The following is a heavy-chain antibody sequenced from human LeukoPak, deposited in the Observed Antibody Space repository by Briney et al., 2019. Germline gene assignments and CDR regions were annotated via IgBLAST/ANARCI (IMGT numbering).Heavy chain of an antibody. D-gene: IGHD2-15*01. V-gene: IGHV4-34*01. CDR1: GGSLSGYY. CDR2: INHSGSI. CDR3: ARYGGGSYWYFNL. Sequence: SETLSLTCAVYGGSLSGYYWTWIRQPPGKGLEWIGEINHSGSINYSPSLKSRVTMSVDTSNNQFSLKLSSVTAADTAVYFCARYGGGSYWYFNLWGRGTLVTVSS. J-gene: IGHJ2*01.